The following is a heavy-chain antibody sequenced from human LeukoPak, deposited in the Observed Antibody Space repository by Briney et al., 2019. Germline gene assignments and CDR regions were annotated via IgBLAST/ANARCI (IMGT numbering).Heavy chain of an antibody. J-gene: IGHJ6*03. CDR3: ARDTGDYDLWSGYYTRNGGWYMDV. V-gene: IGHV4-39*07. D-gene: IGHD3-3*01. Sequence: PSETLSLTCTVSGGSISSSSYYWGWIRQPPGKGLEWIGSIYYSGSTYYNPSLKSRVTISVDTSKNQFSLKLSSVTAADTAVYYCARDTGDYDLWSGYYTRNGGWYMDVWGKGTTVTVSS. CDR1: GGSISSSSYY. CDR2: IYYSGST.